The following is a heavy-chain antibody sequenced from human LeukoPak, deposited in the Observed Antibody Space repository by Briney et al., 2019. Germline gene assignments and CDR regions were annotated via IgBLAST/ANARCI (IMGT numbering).Heavy chain of an antibody. J-gene: IGHJ4*02. CDR2: INPNSGGT. CDR3: ARTPPLAYCGGDCFPDY. V-gene: IGHV1-2*02. CDR1: GYTFTGYY. Sequence: ASVKVSCKASGYTFTGYYMHWVRQAPGQGLEWMGWINPNSGGTNYAQKFQGRVTMIRDTSISTAYMELSRLRSDDTAVYYCARTPPLAYCGGDCFPDYWGQGTLVTVSS. D-gene: IGHD2-21*01.